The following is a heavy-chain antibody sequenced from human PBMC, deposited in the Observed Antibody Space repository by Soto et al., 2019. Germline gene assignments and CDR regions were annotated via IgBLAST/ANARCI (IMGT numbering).Heavy chain of an antibody. CDR1: GGTFSSYA. CDR2: IIPIFGTA. J-gene: IGHJ6*02. D-gene: IGHD2-2*01. V-gene: IGHV1-69*13. CDR3: ARVQGPVGADIVVVPAAITDYYYYYGMDV. Sequence: SVKVSCKASGGTFSSYAISWVRQAPGQGLEWMGGIIPIFGTANYAQKFQGRVTITADESTSTAYMELSSLRSEDTAVYYCARVQGPVGADIVVVPAAITDYYYYYGMDVWGQGTTVTVS.